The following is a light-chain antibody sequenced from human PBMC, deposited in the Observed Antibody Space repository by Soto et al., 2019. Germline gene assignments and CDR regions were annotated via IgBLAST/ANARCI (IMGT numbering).Light chain of an antibody. V-gene: IGKV3-15*01. Sequence: EIVMTQSPATLSVSAGERATLSCRASQAISSNLAWYQQKPGQAPRLLIYDASTRATAIPARFSGSGSGTEFTLTISSLQSEDFAIYYCQQYNDWPPRHSFGQGTKLEIK. CDR1: QAISSN. CDR3: QQYNDWPPRHS. J-gene: IGKJ2*01. CDR2: DAS.